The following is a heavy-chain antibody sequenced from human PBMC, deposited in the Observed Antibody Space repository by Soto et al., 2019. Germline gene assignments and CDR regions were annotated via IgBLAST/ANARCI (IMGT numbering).Heavy chain of an antibody. CDR1: GGTFSSYA. V-gene: IGHV1-69*13. CDR3: ARVSRWSGYYYYYYYGMDV. D-gene: IGHD3-3*01. CDR2: IIPIFGTA. Sequence: GASVKVSCKASGGTFSSYAISWVRQAPGQGLEWMGGIIPIFGTANYAQKFQGRVTITADESTSTAYMELSSLRSEDTAVYYCARVSRWSGYYYYYYYGMDVWGQGTTVTVSS. J-gene: IGHJ6*02.